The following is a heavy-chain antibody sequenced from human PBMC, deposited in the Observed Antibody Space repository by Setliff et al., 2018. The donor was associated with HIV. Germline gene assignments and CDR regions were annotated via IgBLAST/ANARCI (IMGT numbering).Heavy chain of an antibody. CDR2: ISSSSGRAI. V-gene: IGHV3-48*03. CDR3: ARDLSRSADYGVFDS. D-gene: IGHD4-17*01. Sequence: GGSLRLSCAASGFIFSSYDMNWVRQAPGRGLEWVSHISSSSGRAIYYADSVKGRFTISRDDPKNSLYLQMNSLTVEDTAVYYCARDLSRSADYGVFDSWGQGTVVTLSS. J-gene: IGHJ4*02. CDR1: GFIFSSYD.